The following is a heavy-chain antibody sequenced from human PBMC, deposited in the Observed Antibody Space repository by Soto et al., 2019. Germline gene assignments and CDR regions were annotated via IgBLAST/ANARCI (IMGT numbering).Heavy chain of an antibody. V-gene: IGHV5-10-1*01. CDR2: IDPSDSYT. J-gene: IGHJ4*02. CDR1: GYSVTSYW. D-gene: IGHD3-22*01. CDR3: ARDRDSSGYYRAPFDY. Sequence: PGESLKISCKGSGYSVTSYWNSWVRQMPGKGLEWMGRIDPSDSYTNYSPSFQGHVTISAHKSISTAYLQWSSLKASDTAMYYCARDRDSSGYYRAPFDYWGQGTLVTVSS.